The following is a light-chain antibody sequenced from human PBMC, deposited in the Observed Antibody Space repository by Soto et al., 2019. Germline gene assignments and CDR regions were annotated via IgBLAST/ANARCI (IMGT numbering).Light chain of an antibody. J-gene: IGKJ3*01. Sequence: DILMTQSPASLSASLGERVTLSCRASQSVSSNLAWYLQKPGQAPGLLIYGASTRPSGIPSRFSGSGSGTEFTPTSSSLQSEDFAVYYCQRYGSPGTFGHGTKVDI. CDR1: QSVSSN. CDR3: QRYGSPGT. CDR2: GAS. V-gene: IGKV3D-15*01.